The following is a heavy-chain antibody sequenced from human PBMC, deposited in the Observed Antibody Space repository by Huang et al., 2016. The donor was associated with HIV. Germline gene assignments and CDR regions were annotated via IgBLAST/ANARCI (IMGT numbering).Heavy chain of an antibody. V-gene: IGHV4-34*01. CDR3: AREKAADSAWYGVYYFDY. J-gene: IGHJ4*02. Sequence: QVQLRQWGAGLVKPSETLSLTCAVYGGSFSGYYWTWIRQSPGKGLEWIGEINHIGKTNYQTSLKGRATISKDTAKNQFSLQLMSVSAADTGVYFCAREKAADSAWYGVYYFDYWGEGALVTVTS. D-gene: IGHD6-19*01. CDR1: GGSFSGYY. CDR2: INHIGKT.